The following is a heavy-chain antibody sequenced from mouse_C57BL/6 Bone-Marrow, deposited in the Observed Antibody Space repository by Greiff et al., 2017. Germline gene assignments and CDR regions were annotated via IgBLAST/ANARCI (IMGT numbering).Heavy chain of an antibody. CDR1: GYTFTTYP. CDR2: FHPYNDDT. V-gene: IGHV1-47*01. J-gene: IGHJ2*01. D-gene: IGHD2-1*01. CDR3: ARGGNYGGYYFAY. Sequence: QVQLQQSGAELVKPGASVKMSCKASGYTFTTYPIEWMQQNHGKSLEWIGYFHPYNDDTKYNEKFKGKATLTVEKSSSTVYLELSRLTSDDSAVYCCARGGNYGGYYFAYWGQGTTLTVSA.